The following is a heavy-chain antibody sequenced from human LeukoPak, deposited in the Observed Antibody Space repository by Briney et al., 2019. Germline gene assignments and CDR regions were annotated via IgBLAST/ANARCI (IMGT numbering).Heavy chain of an antibody. Sequence: QVQLQESGPGLVKPSETLSLTCTVSGGSISSYYWSWIRQPAGKGLEWIGRIYTSCSTNSNPSLKRRVTMSVATSKTQFSLKLSSVTAADTAVYYCARDPFDYGDYVGFDYWGQGTLVTVSS. CDR3: ARDPFDYGDYVGFDY. CDR1: GGSISSYY. V-gene: IGHV4-4*07. D-gene: IGHD4-17*01. CDR2: IYTSCST. J-gene: IGHJ4*02.